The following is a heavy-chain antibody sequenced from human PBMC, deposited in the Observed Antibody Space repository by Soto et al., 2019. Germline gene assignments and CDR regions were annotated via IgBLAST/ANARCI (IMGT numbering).Heavy chain of an antibody. D-gene: IGHD1-1*01. V-gene: IGHV1-2*02. CDR2: INPYNGNA. CDR1: GYTFTGYY. Sequence: QVQLVQSGAEVKKPGASVKVSCKASGYTFTGYYLHWVRQAPGQGLEWVAWINPYNGNAGYAQKFQGRVTMTRNTSISTAYMELSSLKSNDTAVYFCARRKERSGPHYFDSWGQGTLVTVSS. CDR3: ARRKERSGPHYFDS. J-gene: IGHJ4*02.